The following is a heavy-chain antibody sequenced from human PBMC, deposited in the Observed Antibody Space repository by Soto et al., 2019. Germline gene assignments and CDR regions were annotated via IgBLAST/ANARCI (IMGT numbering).Heavy chain of an antibody. CDR3: AKGISDGDSYYFDY. V-gene: IGHV3-30*18. CDR1: GFTFSSYG. D-gene: IGHD2-21*01. J-gene: IGHJ4*02. Sequence: PGGSLRLSCAAPGFTFSSYGMHWVRQAPGKGLEWVAVISYDGSNKYYADSVKGRFTISRDNSKNTLYLQMNSLRAEDTAVYYCAKGISDGDSYYFDYWGQGTLVTVSS. CDR2: ISYDGSNK.